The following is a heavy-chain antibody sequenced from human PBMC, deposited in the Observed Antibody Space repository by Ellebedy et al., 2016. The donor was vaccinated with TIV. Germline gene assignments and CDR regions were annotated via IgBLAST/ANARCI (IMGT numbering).Heavy chain of an antibody. CDR3: ARDEAAAGRIAVAG. V-gene: IGHV4-61*02. Sequence: SETLSLXCTVSGGSISSGSYYWSWIRQPAGKGLEWIGRIYTSGSTNYNPSLKSRVTMSVDTSKNQFSLKLSSVTAADTAVYYCARDEAAAGRIAVAGWGQGTLVTVSS. J-gene: IGHJ4*02. CDR2: IYTSGST. CDR1: GGSISSGSYY. D-gene: IGHD6-19*01.